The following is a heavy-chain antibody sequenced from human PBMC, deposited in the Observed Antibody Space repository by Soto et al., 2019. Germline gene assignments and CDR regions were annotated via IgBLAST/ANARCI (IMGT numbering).Heavy chain of an antibody. Sequence: QVQLVESGGGVVQPGRSLRLSCAASGFTFSSYGMHWVRQAPGKGLEWVAVIWYDGSNKYYADSVKGRFTISRDNSKNTLYLQMNSLRAEDTAVYYCARDHPTLNYGDYVFDYWGQGTLVTVSS. CDR3: ARDHPTLNYGDYVFDY. CDR1: GFTFSSYG. CDR2: IWYDGSNK. J-gene: IGHJ4*02. V-gene: IGHV3-33*01. D-gene: IGHD4-17*01.